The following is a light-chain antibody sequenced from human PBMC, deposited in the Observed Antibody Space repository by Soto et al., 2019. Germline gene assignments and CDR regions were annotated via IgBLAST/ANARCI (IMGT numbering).Light chain of an antibody. Sequence: QSVLTQPPSVSGAPGQRVTISCTGTNSNIGAGYDVHWYQHLPGTAPKLLIYANNKRPSGVPDRFSGSKSGTSASLAITGLRAEDEADYYCQSHDNTLSGSLFGGGTKLTVL. CDR2: ANN. V-gene: IGLV1-40*01. CDR1: NSNIGAGYD. J-gene: IGLJ2*01. CDR3: QSHDNTLSGSL.